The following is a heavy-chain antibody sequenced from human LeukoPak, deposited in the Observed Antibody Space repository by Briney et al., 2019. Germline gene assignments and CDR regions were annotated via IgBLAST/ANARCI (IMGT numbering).Heavy chain of an antibody. CDR2: IYYSGST. CDR3: ARSSYYSDSSGYSYFYYYNMDV. J-gene: IGHJ6*03. D-gene: IGHD3-22*01. Sequence: TSETLSLTCTVSGGSISSYYWNWIRQPPGKGLEWIGYIYYSGSTNYNPSLKSRVTISVDTSKNQFSLKRSSVTAADTAVYYCARSSYYSDSSGYSYFYYYNMDVWGKGTAVTVSS. CDR1: GGSISSYY. V-gene: IGHV4-59*01.